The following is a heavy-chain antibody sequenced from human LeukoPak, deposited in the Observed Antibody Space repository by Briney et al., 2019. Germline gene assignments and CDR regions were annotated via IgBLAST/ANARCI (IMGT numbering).Heavy chain of an antibody. D-gene: IGHD3-3*01. CDR2: IIPIFGTA. CDR3: ARTTHDYDFWSGYSHYYYYYYMDV. J-gene: IGHJ6*03. V-gene: IGHV1-69*05. CDR1: GGTFSSYA. Sequence: SVKVSCKASGGTFSSYAISWVRQAPGQGLEWMGGIIPIFGTANYAQKFQGRVTITTDESTSTAYMEPSSLRSEDTAVYYCARTTHDYDFWSGYSHYYYYYYMDVWGKGTTVTVSS.